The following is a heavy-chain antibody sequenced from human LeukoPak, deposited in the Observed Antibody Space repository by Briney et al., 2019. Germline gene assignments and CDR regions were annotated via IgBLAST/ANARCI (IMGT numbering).Heavy chain of an antibody. V-gene: IGHV3-23*01. D-gene: IGHD6-19*01. CDR1: GFTFSSYA. CDR3: AKGSGSGWYGWFAP. Sequence: GGSLRLSCAASGFTFSSYAMAWVRQAPGKGLEWVSSIDASGGSTYYADSVKGRFTISRDNSKNTFFLQMNTLRAADTAVYYCAKGSGSGWYGWFAPWGQGTLVTVSS. CDR2: IDASGGST. J-gene: IGHJ5*02.